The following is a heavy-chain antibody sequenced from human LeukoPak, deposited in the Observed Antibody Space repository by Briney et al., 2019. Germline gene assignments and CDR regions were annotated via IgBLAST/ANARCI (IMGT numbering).Heavy chain of an antibody. J-gene: IGHJ4*02. CDR1: GFTFSSHS. CDR3: ARGAYFYED. V-gene: IGHV3-48*01. Sequence: GGSLRLSCAASGFTFSSHSMNWVRQAPGKGLEWVSYISSSSSTIYYADSVKGRFTISRDNAKNSLYLQMNSLRAEDTAVYYCARGAYFYEDWGQGTLVTVSS. D-gene: IGHD3-22*01. CDR2: ISSSSSTI.